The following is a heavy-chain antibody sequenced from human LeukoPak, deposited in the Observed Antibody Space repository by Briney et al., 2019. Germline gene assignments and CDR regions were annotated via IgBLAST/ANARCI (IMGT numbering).Heavy chain of an antibody. CDR3: ARAAYSSSWYYENWFDP. D-gene: IGHD6-13*01. Sequence: PSETLSLTCTVSGGSISSSSYYWGWIRQPPGKGLEWIGSIYYSGSTYYNPSLKSRVTISVDTSKNQFSLKLSSVTAADTAVYYCARAAYSSSWYYENWFDPWGQGTLVTVSS. CDR2: IYYSGST. J-gene: IGHJ5*02. V-gene: IGHV4-39*07. CDR1: GGSISSSSYY.